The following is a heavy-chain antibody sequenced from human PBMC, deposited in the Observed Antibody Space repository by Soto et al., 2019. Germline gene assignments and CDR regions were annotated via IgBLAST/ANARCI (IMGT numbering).Heavy chain of an antibody. CDR3: AMAGNYRYFDA. D-gene: IGHD1-7*01. CDR2: ISSRGSA. Sequence: QVQLQESGPGLVTPSETLSLTCTVSGGTVSSGGYYWSWIRQPPGKGLDWIGYISSRGSANYNPSLKSRITISVDTSKTHFSLKLTSVTAADKAVYYCAMAGNYRYFDAWGQGTLVTVSS. J-gene: IGHJ4*02. V-gene: IGHV4-61*03. CDR1: GGTVSSGGYY.